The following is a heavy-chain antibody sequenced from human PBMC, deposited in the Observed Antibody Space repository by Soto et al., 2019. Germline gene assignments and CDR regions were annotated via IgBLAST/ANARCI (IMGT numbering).Heavy chain of an antibody. J-gene: IGHJ6*02. CDR2: IDPSDSYT. CDR1: GYSFTSYW. V-gene: IGHV5-10-1*01. Sequence: GESLKISCXGSGYSFTSYWISWVRQMPGKGLEWMGRIDPSDSYTNYSPSFQGHVTIPADKSISTAYLQWSSLKASDTAMYYCARLGVYCSSTSCYPPRYYYGMDVWGQGTTVTVSS. CDR3: ARLGVYCSSTSCYPPRYYYGMDV. D-gene: IGHD2-2*01.